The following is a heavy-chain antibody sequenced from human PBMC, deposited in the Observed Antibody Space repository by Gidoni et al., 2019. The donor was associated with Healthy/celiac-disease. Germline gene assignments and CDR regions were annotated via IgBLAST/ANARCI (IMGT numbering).Heavy chain of an antibody. CDR3: ARDDSSGQHPPFDY. CDR2: ISGSGGST. CDR1: GFSVSSYA. D-gene: IGHD3-22*01. V-gene: IGHV3-23*01. J-gene: IGHJ4*02. Sequence: EVRLLESGGGLVQPGGSLGLSCAAVGFSVSSYAMSWVRHAPGKGLEWVSAISGSGGSTYYADSVKGRFTISRDNSKNTLYLQMNSLRAEDTAVYYCARDDSSGQHPPFDYWGQGTLVTVSS.